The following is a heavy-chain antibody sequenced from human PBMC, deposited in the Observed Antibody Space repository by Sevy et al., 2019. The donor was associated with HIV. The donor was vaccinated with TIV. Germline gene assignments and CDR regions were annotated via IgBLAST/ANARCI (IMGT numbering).Heavy chain of an antibody. Sequence: GGSLRLSCVTSGFTFSSYAMSWVRQPPGKGLEWVSAIGGSADYTYYADSVKGRFTISRDNSKKTLYLQMTGLRAEDAAVYYCAKEVSEPSYSDYWGQGTLVTVSS. J-gene: IGHJ4*02. D-gene: IGHD3-10*01. CDR2: IGGSADYT. CDR1: GFTFSSYA. CDR3: AKEVSEPSYSDY. V-gene: IGHV3-23*01.